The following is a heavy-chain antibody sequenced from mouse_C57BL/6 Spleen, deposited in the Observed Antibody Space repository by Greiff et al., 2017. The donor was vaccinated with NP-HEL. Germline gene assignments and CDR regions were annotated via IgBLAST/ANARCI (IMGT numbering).Heavy chain of an antibody. D-gene: IGHD2-2*01. CDR2: ISSGSSTI. CDR1: GFTFSDYG. Sequence: EVHLVESGGGLVKPGGSLKLSCAASGFTFSDYGMHWVRQAPEKGLEWVAYISSGSSTIYYADTVKGRFTISRDNAKNTLFLQMTSLRSEDTAMYYCARNGYRPLYAMDYWGQGTSVTVSS. J-gene: IGHJ4*01. CDR3: ARNGYRPLYAMDY. V-gene: IGHV5-17*01.